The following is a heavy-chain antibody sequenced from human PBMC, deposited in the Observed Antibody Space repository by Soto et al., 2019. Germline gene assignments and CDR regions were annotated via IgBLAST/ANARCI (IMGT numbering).Heavy chain of an antibody. CDR3: ARVAYCSSTSCSGDSFDI. CDR2: ISAYNGNT. Sequence: GGPVKVSCKASGYTFTSYGISWVRQAPGQGLEWMGWISAYNGNTNYAQKLQGRVTMTTDTSTSTAYMELRSLRSDDTAVYYCARVAYCSSTSCSGDSFDIWGQGTMVTVSS. D-gene: IGHD2-2*01. J-gene: IGHJ3*02. V-gene: IGHV1-18*01. CDR1: GYTFTSYG.